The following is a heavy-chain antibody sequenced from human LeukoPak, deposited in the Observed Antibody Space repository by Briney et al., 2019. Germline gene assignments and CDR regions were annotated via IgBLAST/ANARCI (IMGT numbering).Heavy chain of an antibody. Sequence: PGGSLRLSCAASGFTFSNYAMSWVRQAPGKGLEWVSAITGGGSGIYYADSMKSRFTISRDKSKNRLYLQINSLRAEDTAVYYCAKWGDYDVLTGYYVSDYWGQGTLVTVSS. CDR2: ITGGGSGI. D-gene: IGHD3-9*01. CDR1: GFTFSNYA. V-gene: IGHV3-23*01. J-gene: IGHJ4*02. CDR3: AKWGDYDVLTGYYVSDY.